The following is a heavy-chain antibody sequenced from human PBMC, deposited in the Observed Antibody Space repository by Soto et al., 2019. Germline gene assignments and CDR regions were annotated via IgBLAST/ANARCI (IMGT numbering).Heavy chain of an antibody. CDR3: ARGQRFSDWFDP. J-gene: IGHJ5*02. CDR1: GGTISGYY. CDR2: IYSSGNT. V-gene: IGHV4-4*07. D-gene: IGHD3-3*01. Sequence: PSETLSLTCSVSGGTISGYYWTWIRQPAGKGLEWIGRIYSSGNTKYNPSLQSRVAMSLDTSNNQFSLRLTSVTAADTAVYYCARGQRFSDWFDPWGQGTLVTVSS.